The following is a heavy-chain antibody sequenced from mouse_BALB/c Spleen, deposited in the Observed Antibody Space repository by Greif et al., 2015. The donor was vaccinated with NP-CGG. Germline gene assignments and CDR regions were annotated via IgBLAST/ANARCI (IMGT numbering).Heavy chain of an antibody. Sequence: EVNLVDSGAELVKPGASVKLSCTASGFNIKDTYMHWVKQRPTQGLEWIGRIDPANGNTKYDPQFQGQATITADTSSNTPSLQLSSLISEVSAVYYCARGVYYYGISSYFDYWVQGTTLPFSS. CDR3: ARGVYYYGISSYFDY. D-gene: IGHD1-1*01. J-gene: IGHJ2*01. CDR2: IDPANGNT. V-gene: IGHV14-3*02. CDR1: GFNIKDTY.